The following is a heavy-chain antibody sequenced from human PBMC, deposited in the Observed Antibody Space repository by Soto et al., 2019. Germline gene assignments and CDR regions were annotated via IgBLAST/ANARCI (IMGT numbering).Heavy chain of an antibody. CDR1: GGTFSSYT. J-gene: IGHJ6*02. CDR2: IIPILGIA. V-gene: IGHV1-69*02. CDR3: ARIIMITFGGVIAGYGMDV. D-gene: IGHD3-16*02. Sequence: QVQLVQSGAEVKKPGSSVKVSCKASGGTFSSYTISWVRQAPGQGLEWMGRIIPILGIANYAQKFQGRVTITADKSTSTAYMELSSLRSEDTADYYCARIIMITFGGVIAGYGMDVWGQGTTVTVSS.